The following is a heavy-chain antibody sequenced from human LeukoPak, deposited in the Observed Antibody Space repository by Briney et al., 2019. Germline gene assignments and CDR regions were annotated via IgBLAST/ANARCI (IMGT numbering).Heavy chain of an antibody. CDR1: GGSFSGYY. J-gene: IGHJ4*02. CDR3: ARGNWNDVVGYYFDY. Sequence: SSETLSLTCAVYGGSFSGYYWSWIRQPPGKGLEWIGSIYHSGSPYYNPSLKSRVTISVDTSKNHFSLKLSSVTAADTAVYYCARGNWNDVVGYYFDYWGQGTLVTVSS. V-gene: IGHV4-34*01. CDR2: IYHSGSP. D-gene: IGHD1-1*01.